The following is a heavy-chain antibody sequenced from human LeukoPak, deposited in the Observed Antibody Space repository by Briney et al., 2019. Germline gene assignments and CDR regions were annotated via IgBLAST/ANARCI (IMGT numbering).Heavy chain of an antibody. CDR2: ISYDGSNK. V-gene: IGHV3-30-3*01. CDR1: GFTFSSYA. J-gene: IGHJ4*02. Sequence: GGSLRLSCAASGFTFSSYALHWVRQAPGKGLEWVAVISYDGSNKYYADSVKGRFTISRDNSKNTLYLQMNSLRAEDTAVYYCAREEDSSSSFDYWGQGTLVTVSS. CDR3: AREEDSSSSFDY. D-gene: IGHD6-6*01.